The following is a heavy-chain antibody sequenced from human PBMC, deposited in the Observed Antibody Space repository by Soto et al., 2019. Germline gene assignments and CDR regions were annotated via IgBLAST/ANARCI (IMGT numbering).Heavy chain of an antibody. J-gene: IGHJ5*02. CDR2: INAGNGNT. CDR1: GYTFTSYA. Sequence: ASVKVSCKASGYTFTSYAMHWVRQAPGQRLEWMGWINAGNGNTKYSQKFQGRVTITRDTSASTAYMELSSLRSEDTAAYYCARDPSGWDFNWFDPWGQGTLVTVSS. CDR3: ARDPSGWDFNWFDP. D-gene: IGHD6-25*01. V-gene: IGHV1-3*01.